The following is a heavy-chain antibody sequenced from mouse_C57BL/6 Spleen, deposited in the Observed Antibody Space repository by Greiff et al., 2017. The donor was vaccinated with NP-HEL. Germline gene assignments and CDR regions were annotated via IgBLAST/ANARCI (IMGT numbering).Heavy chain of an antibody. CDR1: GFTFSSYA. J-gene: IGHJ4*01. CDR2: ISDGGSYT. V-gene: IGHV5-4*01. Sequence: EVQGVESGGGLVKPGGSLKLSCAASGFTFSSYAMSWVRQTPEKRLEWVATISDGGSYTYYPDNVKGRFTISRDNAKNNLYLQMSHLKSEDTAMYYCARDLPEGGGAMDYWGQGTSVTVSS. CDR3: ARDLPEGGGAMDY.